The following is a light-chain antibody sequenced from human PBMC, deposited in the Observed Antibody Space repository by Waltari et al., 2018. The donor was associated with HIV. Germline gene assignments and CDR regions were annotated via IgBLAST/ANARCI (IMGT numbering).Light chain of an antibody. V-gene: IGKV1-9*01. CDR2: AAS. CDR3: QQVNMPFT. Sequence: DIQLTQSPSFLSASVGDRVTVTCRAGQGISTYLAWYQQKPGKAPLLLIYAASTLQTGVPSRFSVSGSGTEFTLTISSLQPEDVATYYCQQVNMPFTFGPGTKVDIK. J-gene: IGKJ3*01. CDR1: QGISTY.